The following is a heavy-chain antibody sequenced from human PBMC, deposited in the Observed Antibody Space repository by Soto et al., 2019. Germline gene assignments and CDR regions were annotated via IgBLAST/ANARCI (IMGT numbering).Heavy chain of an antibody. V-gene: IGHV3-30-3*01. CDR2: ISYDGSNK. D-gene: IGHD3-22*01. CDR3: AREPYDSSLLALDY. CDR1: GFTFSSYA. J-gene: IGHJ4*02. Sequence: GGSLRLSXAASGFTFSSYAMHWVRQAPGKGLEWAAVISYDGSNKYYADSVKGRFTISRDNSKNTLYLQMNSLRAEDTAVYYCAREPYDSSLLALDYWGQGTLVTVSS.